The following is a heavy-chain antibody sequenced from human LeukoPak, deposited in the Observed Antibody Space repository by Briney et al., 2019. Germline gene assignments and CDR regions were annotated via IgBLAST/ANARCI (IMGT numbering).Heavy chain of an antibody. D-gene: IGHD2/OR15-2a*01. CDR2: IIPIFGIA. Sequence: SVKVSCKASGGTFSSYAISWVRQAPGQGLEWMGRIIPIFGIANYAQKFQGRVTITADKSTSTAYMELSSLRSEDTAVYYCASLSSNTDYYYYGMDVWGQGTTVTVSS. V-gene: IGHV1-69*04. CDR1: GGTFSSYA. J-gene: IGHJ6*02. CDR3: ASLSSNTDYYYYGMDV.